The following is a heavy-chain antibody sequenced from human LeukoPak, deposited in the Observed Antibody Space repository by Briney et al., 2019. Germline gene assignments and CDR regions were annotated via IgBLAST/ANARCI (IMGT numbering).Heavy chain of an antibody. Sequence: GESLKISCKGSGYSFTSYWIGWVRQMPGKGLEWMGIIYPGDSDTRYSPSFQGQVTISADKSISTAYLQWSSLKASDTAMYYCARHVYYYDSSGYLRAYYFDYWGQGTLVTVSS. J-gene: IGHJ4*02. CDR2: IYPGDSDT. V-gene: IGHV5-51*01. D-gene: IGHD3-22*01. CDR1: GYSFTSYW. CDR3: ARHVYYYDSSGYLRAYYFDY.